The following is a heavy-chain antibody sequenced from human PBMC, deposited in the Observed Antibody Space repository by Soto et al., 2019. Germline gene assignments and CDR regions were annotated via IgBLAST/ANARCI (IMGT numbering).Heavy chain of an antibody. J-gene: IGHJ6*02. D-gene: IGHD3-16*01. Sequence: ASVKVSCKASGYTFTSYDINWVRQATGQGLEWMGWMNPNSGNTGYAQKFQGRVTMTRNTSISTAYMELSSLRSEETAVYYCARQSYDDGPGLYGMDVWGQGTTATVSS. V-gene: IGHV1-8*01. CDR2: MNPNSGNT. CDR1: GYTFTSYD. CDR3: ARQSYDDGPGLYGMDV.